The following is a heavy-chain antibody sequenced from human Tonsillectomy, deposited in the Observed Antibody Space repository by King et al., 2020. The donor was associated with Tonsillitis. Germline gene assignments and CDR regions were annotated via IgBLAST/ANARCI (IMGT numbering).Heavy chain of an antibody. Sequence: VQLVESGGGVVQPGRSLRLSCAASGFTFSSYAMHWVRQAPGKGLEWVAVISYDGSNKYYADSVKGRFTISRDNSKNTLYLQMNSLRPEDTAVYYCAGDQGGYCTHGVCSPFDYWGQGTLVTVSS. CDR1: GFTFSSYA. D-gene: IGHD2-8*01. CDR2: ISYDGSNK. CDR3: AGDQGGYCTHGVCSPFDY. V-gene: IGHV3-30*04. J-gene: IGHJ4*02.